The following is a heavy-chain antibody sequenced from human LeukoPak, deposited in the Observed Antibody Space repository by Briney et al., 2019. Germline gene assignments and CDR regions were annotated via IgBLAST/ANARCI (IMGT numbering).Heavy chain of an antibody. CDR1: GYTFTSYD. J-gene: IGHJ1*01. CDR3: ARGVLRAARPKPDFQH. Sequence: ASVKVSCKASGYTFTSYDINWVRQATGQGLEWMGWMNPNSGNTGYAQKFQGRVTITRNTSISTAYMELSSLRSEDTAVYYCARGVLRAARPKPDFQHWGQGTLVTVSS. V-gene: IGHV1-8*03. D-gene: IGHD6-6*01. CDR2: MNPNSGNT.